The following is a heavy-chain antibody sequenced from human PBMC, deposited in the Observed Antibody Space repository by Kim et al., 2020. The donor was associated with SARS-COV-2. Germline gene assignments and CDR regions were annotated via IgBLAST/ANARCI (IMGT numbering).Heavy chain of an antibody. V-gene: IGHV3-21*01. CDR3: ARDIAKAVASGMDV. Sequence: AYSVKGRFTISRHNAKNSLYLQMNSLRAEGTAVYYCARDIAKAVASGMDVWGQGTTVTVSS. D-gene: IGHD6-19*01. J-gene: IGHJ6*02.